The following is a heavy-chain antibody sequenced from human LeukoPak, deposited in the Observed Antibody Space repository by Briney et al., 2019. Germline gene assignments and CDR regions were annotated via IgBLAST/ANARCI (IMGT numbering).Heavy chain of an antibody. V-gene: IGHV3-43*02. CDR1: GFMIHDYA. Sequence: GGSLRLSCAGPGFMIHDYAIHWVRQAPGKGLEWVSLISGDGGSTFYADSVKGRFTISRDNSKNSLYLQMNSLRSDDTALYYCARESESSGWYDYWGQGTLVTVSS. CDR3: ARESESSGWYDY. J-gene: IGHJ4*02. D-gene: IGHD6-19*01. CDR2: ISGDGGST.